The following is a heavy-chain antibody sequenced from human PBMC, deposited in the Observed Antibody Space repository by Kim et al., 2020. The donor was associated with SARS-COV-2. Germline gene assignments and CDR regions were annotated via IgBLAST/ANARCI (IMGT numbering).Heavy chain of an antibody. CDR1: GGSISSSSHF. D-gene: IGHD2-8*02. J-gene: IGHJ4*02. V-gene: IGHV4-39*01. Sequence: SETLSLTCTVSGGSISSSSHFWGWIRQPPGKGLECIGNIFYSGNTYYNPSLKSRVTISVDTPKNQFSLKLTSVTAADTAVYYCARHVITGPSRGYLDYWGQGVPVTVSS. CDR2: IFYSGNT. CDR3: ARHVITGPSRGYLDY.